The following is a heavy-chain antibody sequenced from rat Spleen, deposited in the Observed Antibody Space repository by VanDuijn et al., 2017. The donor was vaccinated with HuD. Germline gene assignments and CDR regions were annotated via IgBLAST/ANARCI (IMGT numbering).Heavy chain of an antibody. Sequence: EVKLVESGGGLVQPGRSLKLSCAASGFNFNDYWMGWVRQAPGKGLEWIGEINKDSRTMKYNPSLKDKFTVSRDNAQNTLYLQMNKLGYEDTAIYYCVREGRGVDYWGKGVVVTVS. CDR1: GFNFNDYW. V-gene: IGHV4-2*01. CDR3: VREGRGVDY. J-gene: IGHJ2*01. CDR2: INKDSRTM. D-gene: IGHD1-11*01.